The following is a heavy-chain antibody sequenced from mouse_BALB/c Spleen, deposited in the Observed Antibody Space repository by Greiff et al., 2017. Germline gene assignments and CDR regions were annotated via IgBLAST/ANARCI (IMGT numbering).Heavy chain of an antibody. CDR3: ARGDGYLDY. Sequence: QVQLQQPGAELVKPGASVKLSCKASGYTFTSYWMHWVKQRPGQGLEWIGEINPSNGRTNYNEKFKSKATLTVDKSSSTAYMQLSSLTSEDSAVYYCARGDGYLDYWGQGTTLTVSS. V-gene: IGHV1S81*02. D-gene: IGHD2-3*01. CDR1: GYTFTSYW. J-gene: IGHJ2*01. CDR2: INPSNGRT.